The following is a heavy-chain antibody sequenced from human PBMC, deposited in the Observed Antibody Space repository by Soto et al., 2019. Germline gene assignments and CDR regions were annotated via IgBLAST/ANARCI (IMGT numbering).Heavy chain of an antibody. CDR3: ATKDDYGDVLHY. CDR1: GYTFSNYG. V-gene: IGHV1-18*01. CDR2: IRVYNGNT. Sequence: QVQLVQSGAEVKKTGSSVKVSCKASGYTFSNYGISWVRQAPGQGLEWMGWIRVYNGNTRYAQKVQGRVTLTTDTSTSTAYMELMSLRSDDTAVYYCATKDDYGDVLHYWGQGTLVTVSS. D-gene: IGHD4-17*01. J-gene: IGHJ4*02.